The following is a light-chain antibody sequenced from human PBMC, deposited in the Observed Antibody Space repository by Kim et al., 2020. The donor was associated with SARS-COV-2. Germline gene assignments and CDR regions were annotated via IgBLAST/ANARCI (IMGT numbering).Light chain of an antibody. CDR3: AAWDDSLNGRV. J-gene: IGLJ3*02. CDR1: SSNIGSNA. V-gene: IGLV1-44*01. Sequence: GQRVTIACSGSSSNIGSNAVSWYQQLPGPAPNPLIYSGNQRPSGVPDRFAGCKAGTSASLAISGLQSEDEADYDCAAWDDSLNGRVFGGGTQLTVL. CDR2: SGN.